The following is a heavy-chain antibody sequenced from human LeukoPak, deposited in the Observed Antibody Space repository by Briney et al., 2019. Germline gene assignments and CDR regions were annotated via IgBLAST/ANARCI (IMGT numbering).Heavy chain of an antibody. CDR3: ASYSSSWYDYFDY. CDR1: GYSFTSYW. CDR2: IYPGDSDT. D-gene: IGHD6-13*01. Sequence: GESLKISCKGSGYSFTSYWIGWVRQMPGKGLEWMGIIYPGDSDTRYSPSFQGQVSISADKSISTAYLQWSSLEASDTAMYYCASYSSSWYDYFDYWGQGTLVTVSS. V-gene: IGHV5-51*01. J-gene: IGHJ4*02.